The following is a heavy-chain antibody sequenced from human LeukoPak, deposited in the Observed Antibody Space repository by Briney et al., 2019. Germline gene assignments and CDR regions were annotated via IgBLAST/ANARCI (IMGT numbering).Heavy chain of an antibody. V-gene: IGHV4-59*11. CDR1: GGSISSHY. Sequence: SEALPLTCTVSGGSISSHYWSWIRQPPGKGLEWIGYIYYSGSTNYNPSLKSRVTISVDTSKNQFSLKLSSVTAADTAVYYCARVPPWGAESDYWGQGTLVTVSS. J-gene: IGHJ4*02. CDR2: IYYSGST. D-gene: IGHD3-16*01. CDR3: ARVPPWGAESDY.